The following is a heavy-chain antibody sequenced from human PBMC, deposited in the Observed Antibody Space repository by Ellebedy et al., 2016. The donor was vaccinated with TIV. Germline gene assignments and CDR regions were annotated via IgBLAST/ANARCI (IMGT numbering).Heavy chain of an antibody. V-gene: IGHV3-33*06. D-gene: IGHD6-19*01. J-gene: IGHJ1*01. CDR1: GFTFSSYV. CDR3: TKDFAVAGTGYFQY. Sequence: GESLKISFAASGFTFSSYVMHWVRQAPGKGLEWVALIWYDGSKKYYADSVKGRFTISRDNSKNTLYLQVNSLRVEGTAVYYCTKDFAVAGTGYFQYWGQGTLVTVSS. CDR2: IWYDGSKK.